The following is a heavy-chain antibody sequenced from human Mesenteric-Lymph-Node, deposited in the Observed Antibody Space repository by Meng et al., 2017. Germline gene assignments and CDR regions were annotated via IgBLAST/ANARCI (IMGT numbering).Heavy chain of an antibody. CDR2: IKQDGSEK. Sequence: GGSLRLSCAASGFTFSSYWMSWVRQAPGKGLEWVANIKQDGSEKYYVDSVKGRFTISRDNAKNSLYLQMNSLRAEDTAVYYCARVGVGGSYQDYYYYYGMDVWGQGNTV. J-gene: IGHJ6*01. D-gene: IGHD1-26*01. CDR1: GFTFSSYW. CDR3: ARVGVGGSYQDYYYYYGMDV. V-gene: IGHV3-7*01.